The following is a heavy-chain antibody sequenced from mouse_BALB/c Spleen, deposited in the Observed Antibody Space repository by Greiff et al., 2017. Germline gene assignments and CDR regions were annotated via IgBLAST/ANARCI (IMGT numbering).Heavy chain of an antibody. CDR3: ARSTGSYYFDY. J-gene: IGHJ2*01. CDR1: GYSFTDYI. Sequence: VQLKQTGPELVKPGASVKISCKASGYSFTDYIMLWVKQSHGKSLEWIGNINPYYGSTSYNLKFKGKATLTVDKSSSTAYMQLNSLTSEDSAVYYCARSTGSYYFDYWGQGTTLTVSS. D-gene: IGHD4-1*01. V-gene: IGHV1-39*01. CDR2: INPYYGST.